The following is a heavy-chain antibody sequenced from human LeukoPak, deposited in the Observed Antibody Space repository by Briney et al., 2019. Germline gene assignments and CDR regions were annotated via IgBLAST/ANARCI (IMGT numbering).Heavy chain of an antibody. CDR3: ASRIAAAGTRKAYYYYGMDV. D-gene: IGHD6-13*01. CDR1: GHSISSGYY. V-gene: IGHV4-38-2*01. CDR2: IYHSGST. Sequence: PSETLSLTCAVSGHSISSGYYWGWIRQPPGKGLEWIGSIYHSGSTYYNPSLKSRVTISVDTSENQFSLKLSSVTAADTAVYYCASRIAAAGTRKAYYYYGMDVWGKGTTVTVSS. J-gene: IGHJ6*04.